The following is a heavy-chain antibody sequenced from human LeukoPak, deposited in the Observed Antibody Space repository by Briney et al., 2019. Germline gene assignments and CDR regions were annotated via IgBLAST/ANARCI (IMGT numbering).Heavy chain of an antibody. CDR3: AKNRDIAAAGSFDY. V-gene: IGHV3-23*01. D-gene: IGHD6-13*01. CDR1: GFTFSSYG. CDR2: ISGSGGST. J-gene: IGHJ4*02. Sequence: GGTLRLSCAASGFTFSSYGMSWVRQAPGKGLEWVSAISGSGGSTYYADSVKGRFTISRDNSKNTLYLQMNSLRAEDTAVYYCAKNRDIAAAGSFDYWGQGSLVTVSS.